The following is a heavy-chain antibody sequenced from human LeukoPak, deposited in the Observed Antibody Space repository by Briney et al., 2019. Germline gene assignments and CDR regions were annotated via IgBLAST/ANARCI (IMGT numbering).Heavy chain of an antibody. CDR2: INHSGST. Sequence: PSETLSLTCAVYGGSFSGYYWSWIRQPPGKGLEWIGEINHSGSTNYNPSLKSRVTISVDTSKNQFSLKLSSVTAADTAVYYCASPLYSSGRDYWGHGTLVTVSS. CDR1: GGSFSGYY. D-gene: IGHD6-19*01. CDR3: ASPLYSSGRDY. V-gene: IGHV4-34*01. J-gene: IGHJ4*01.